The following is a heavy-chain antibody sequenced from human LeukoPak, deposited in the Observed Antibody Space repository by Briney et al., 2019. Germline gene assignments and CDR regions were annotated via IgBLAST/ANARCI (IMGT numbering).Heavy chain of an antibody. CDR2: IGSGGGT. CDR3: AYDKKAYVFGLFVF. CDR1: GFTISNYA. J-gene: IGHJ4*02. D-gene: IGHD2-21*01. V-gene: IGHV3-23*01. Sequence: GGSLRLSCATSGFTISNYAMSWVRQAPGKGLEWLSTIGSGGGTYYADSVKGRFTISRDNSINTLYLQMNSLRAEDTALYYCAYDKKAYVFGLFVFWGQGTLVTVSS.